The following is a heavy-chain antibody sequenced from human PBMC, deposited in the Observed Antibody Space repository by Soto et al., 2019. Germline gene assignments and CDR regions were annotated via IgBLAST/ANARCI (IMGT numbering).Heavy chain of an antibody. CDR2: TYYRSKWYK. CDR3: ARGGYCSSTSCYDY. J-gene: IGHJ4*02. CDR1: GDSVSSNSAA. V-gene: IGHV6-1*01. Sequence: SQTLSLTCAISGDSVSSNSAAWNWIRQSPSRGLEWLGRTYYRSKWYKNYAVSVKSRITINPDTSKNQFSLQLNSVTPEDTAVYYCARGGYCSSTSCYDYWGQGTLVTVSS. D-gene: IGHD2-2*01.